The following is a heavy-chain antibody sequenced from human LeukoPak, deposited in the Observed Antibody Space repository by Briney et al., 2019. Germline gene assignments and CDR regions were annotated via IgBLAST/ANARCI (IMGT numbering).Heavy chain of an antibody. D-gene: IGHD7-27*01. CDR3: AKDWGFGY. CDR1: GFTFSSYG. V-gene: IGHV3-30*18. CDR2: ISYDGSNK. Sequence: PGRSLRLSCAASGFTFSSYGMHWVRQAPGKGLEWVAVISYDGSNKYYADSVKGRFTISRDNSKNTLYLQMNSLRAEDTAVYYCAKDWGFGYWGQGTLVTVSS. J-gene: IGHJ4*02.